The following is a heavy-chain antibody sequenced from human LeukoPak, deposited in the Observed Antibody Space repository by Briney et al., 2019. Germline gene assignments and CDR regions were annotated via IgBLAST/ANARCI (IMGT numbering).Heavy chain of an antibody. J-gene: IGHJ4*02. CDR1: GFTFSSYS. V-gene: IGHV3-21*01. CDR2: ISSSSYI. D-gene: IGHD6-13*01. CDR3: ARVRGGNSSPLSY. Sequence: GGSLRLSCAASGFTFSSYSMNWVRQAPGKGLEWVSSISSSSYIYYADSVKGRFTISRDNAKNSLYLQMNSLRAEDTAVYYCARVRGGNSSPLSYWGQGTLVTVSS.